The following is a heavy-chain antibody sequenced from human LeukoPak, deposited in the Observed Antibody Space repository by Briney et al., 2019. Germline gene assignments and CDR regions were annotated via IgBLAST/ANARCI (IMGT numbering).Heavy chain of an antibody. V-gene: IGHV4-30-2*01. J-gene: IGHJ3*02. D-gene: IGHD3-3*01. CDR1: GGSISSGGYS. CDR2: IYHSGST. CDR3: ARVRVFGVVITAFDI. Sequence: PSQTLSLTCAVSGGSISSGGYSWSWIRQPPGKGLEWIGYIYHSGSTYYNPSLKSRVTISVDRSKNQFSLKLSSVTAADTAVYYCARVRVFGVVITAFDIWGQGTMVTVSS.